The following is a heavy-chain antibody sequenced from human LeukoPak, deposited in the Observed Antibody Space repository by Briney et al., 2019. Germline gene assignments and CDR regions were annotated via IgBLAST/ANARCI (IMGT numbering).Heavy chain of an antibody. J-gene: IGHJ5*02. CDR2: IIPIFGTA. V-gene: IGHV1-69*01. D-gene: IGHD3-3*01. CDR3: AREPEGRITIFGVVIYNCFDP. Sequence: SVKVSCKASGGTFSSYAISWVRQAPGQGLEWMGGIIPIFGTANYAQKFQGRVTITADESTSTVYMELSSLRSEDTAVYYCAREPEGRITIFGVVIYNCFDPWGQGTLVTVSS. CDR1: GGTFSSYA.